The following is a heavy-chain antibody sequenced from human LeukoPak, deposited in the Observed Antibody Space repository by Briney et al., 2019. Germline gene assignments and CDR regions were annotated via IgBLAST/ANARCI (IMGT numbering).Heavy chain of an antibody. CDR2: IIPIFGTA. CDR1: GGPFHIYA. Sequence: SVKVSCKASGGPFHIYAISWVRQAPGQGLEGMGGIIPIFGTANYAQKFQGRVTITADESTTTAYMALSSLSSEDTAVYYGAREYRRGYCSGGSCLRGVDPWGQGTLVTVSS. J-gene: IGHJ5*02. D-gene: IGHD2-15*01. V-gene: IGHV1-69*13. CDR3: AREYRRGYCSGGSCLRGVDP.